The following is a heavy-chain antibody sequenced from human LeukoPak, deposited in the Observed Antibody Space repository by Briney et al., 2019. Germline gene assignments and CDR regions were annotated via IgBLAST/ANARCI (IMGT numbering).Heavy chain of an antibody. D-gene: IGHD3-9*01. V-gene: IGHV1-8*01. Sequence: ASVTVSCKASGYTFTSCDINWVRQATGQGLEWMGWMNPNSGNTGYAQKFQGRVTMTRNTSISTAYMELSSLRSEDTAVYYCARGKQLRYFDFPYYYYGMDVWGQGTTVTVSS. CDR2: MNPNSGNT. CDR1: GYTFTSCD. J-gene: IGHJ6*02. CDR3: ARGKQLRYFDFPYYYYGMDV.